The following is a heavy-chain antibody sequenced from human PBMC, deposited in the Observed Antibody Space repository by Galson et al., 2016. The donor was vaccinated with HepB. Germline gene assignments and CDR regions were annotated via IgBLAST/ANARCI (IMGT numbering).Heavy chain of an antibody. V-gene: IGHV3-13*01. D-gene: IGHD2-2*01. CDR2: IETAGDT. J-gene: IGHJ6*04. Sequence: CAASGFIFSTHDMHWVRQVTGKGLEWVSGIETAGDTYYADSVKGRFTISRENGKNYVYLQMNSLNAGDTAVYYCARGKSLWTMPWNYGLDVWGKGTTVTVSS. CDR3: ARGKSLWTMPWNYGLDV. CDR1: GFIFSTHD.